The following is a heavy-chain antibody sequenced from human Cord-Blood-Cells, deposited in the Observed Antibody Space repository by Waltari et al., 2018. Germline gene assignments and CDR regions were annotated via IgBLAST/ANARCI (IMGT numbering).Heavy chain of an antibody. CDR2: IYYSGST. D-gene: IGHD6-13*01. J-gene: IGHJ4*02. Sequence: QVQLQESGPGLVKPSETLSLTCTVSGDSISSYYWSWIRQPPGKGLEWIGYIYYSGSTNYNPSLKSRVTISVDTSKNQFSLKLSSVTAADTAVYYCARGAEGMSWYVDYWGQGTLVTVSS. CDR3: ARGAEGMSWYVDY. CDR1: GDSISSYY. V-gene: IGHV4-59*01.